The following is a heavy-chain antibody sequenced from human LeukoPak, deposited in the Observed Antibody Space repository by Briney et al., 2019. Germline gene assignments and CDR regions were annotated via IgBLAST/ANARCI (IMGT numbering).Heavy chain of an antibody. CDR3: ARQDDLRFRELSYFDY. CDR1: GYSFSNYW. Sequence: GESLKISCKGSGYSFSNYWIGWVRQMPGKGLEWMGILYPGVSDTRYSPSFQGQITISADRSISTAYLQWSSLKASDTAMYYCARQDDLRFRELSYFDYWGQGTLVTVSS. V-gene: IGHV5-51*01. J-gene: IGHJ4*02. D-gene: IGHD3-16*01. CDR2: LYPGVSDT.